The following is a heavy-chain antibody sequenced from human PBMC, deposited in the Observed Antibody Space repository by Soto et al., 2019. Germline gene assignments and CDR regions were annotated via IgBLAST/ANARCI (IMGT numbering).Heavy chain of an antibody. CDR2: IYHSGST. Sequence: QLQLQESGSGLVKPSQTLSLTCAVSGGSISSGGYSWSWIRQPPGKGLEWIGYIYHSGSTYYNPSLKLRVTISVDRSKNQFSLKVRFVTAAEPAVYYCDSNDCSGGSCYRDAFDIWGQGTMVTVSS. CDR1: GGSISSGGYS. CDR3: DSNDCSGGSCYRDAFDI. V-gene: IGHV4-30-2*01. J-gene: IGHJ3*02. D-gene: IGHD2-15*01.